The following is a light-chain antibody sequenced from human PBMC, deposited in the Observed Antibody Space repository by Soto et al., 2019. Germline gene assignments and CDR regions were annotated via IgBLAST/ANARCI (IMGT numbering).Light chain of an antibody. V-gene: IGKV1-8*01. Sequence: AIRMTQSPSSFSASTGDRVTITCRASQGISSYLAWYQQKPGKAPKLLIYAASTLQSGVPSRFSGSGSGTDFTLTISCLQSEDFATYYYQQYYSYPPVTFGGGTKVEIK. CDR1: QGISSY. CDR2: AAS. J-gene: IGKJ4*01. CDR3: QQYYSYPPVT.